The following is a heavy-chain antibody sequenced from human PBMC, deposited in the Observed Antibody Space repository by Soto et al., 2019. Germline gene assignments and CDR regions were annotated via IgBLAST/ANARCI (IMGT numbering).Heavy chain of an antibody. CDR3: ARGGRGYCSSTSCFKPFFDY. J-gene: IGHJ4*02. CDR2: ISAYNGNT. D-gene: IGHD2-2*01. V-gene: IGHV1-18*01. CDR1: GYTFTSYG. Sequence: QVQLVQSGAEVKKPGASVKVSCKASGYTFTSYGISWVRQAPGQGLEWMGWISAYNGNTNYAQKLQGRVTMTTDTSTSTPYMELRSLRSDDTAVYYCARGGRGYCSSTSCFKPFFDYWGQGTLVTVSS.